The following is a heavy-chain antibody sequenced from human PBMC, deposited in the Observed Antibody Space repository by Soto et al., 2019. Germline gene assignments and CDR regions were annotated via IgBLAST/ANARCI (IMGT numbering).Heavy chain of an antibody. Sequence: GGSLRLSCAASGFTFSSYGMHWVRQAPGKGLEWVAVISYDGSNKYYADSVKGRFTISRDNSKNTLYLQMNSLRAEDTAVDYCAKEYMRFGESTQFDYWGQGTLVTVSS. CDR3: AKEYMRFGESTQFDY. D-gene: IGHD3-10*01. CDR1: GFTFSSYG. J-gene: IGHJ4*02. V-gene: IGHV3-30*18. CDR2: ISYDGSNK.